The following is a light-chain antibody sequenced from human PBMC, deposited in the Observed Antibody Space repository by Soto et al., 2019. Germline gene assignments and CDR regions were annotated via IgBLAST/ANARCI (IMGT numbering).Light chain of an antibody. CDR1: QSVGDTF. J-gene: IGKJ1*01. CDR3: GQFVSSPPRT. CDR2: GVS. Sequence: EIVLTQSPGTLSLSPGEKATHSCRASQSVGDTFLSWYQQKPGLAPRLLIYGVSNRATGIPDRFSGSGSGTDFILTISRLEPEDFALYYCGQFVSSPPRTFGQGTKVDI. V-gene: IGKV3-20*01.